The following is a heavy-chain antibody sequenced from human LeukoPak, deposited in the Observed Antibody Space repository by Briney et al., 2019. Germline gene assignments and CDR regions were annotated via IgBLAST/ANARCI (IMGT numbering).Heavy chain of an antibody. Sequence: GGSLRLSCAASGFTFSSHWMHWVRQAPGKGLVWVSRINSDGSSTTYADSVKGRFTIPRDNANNTLYLQMDSLRAEDTAVYYCATWRDKAAVSWGQGTLVTVSS. V-gene: IGHV3-74*01. J-gene: IGHJ5*02. CDR1: GFTFSSHW. CDR2: INSDGSST. D-gene: IGHD6-13*01. CDR3: ATWRDKAAVS.